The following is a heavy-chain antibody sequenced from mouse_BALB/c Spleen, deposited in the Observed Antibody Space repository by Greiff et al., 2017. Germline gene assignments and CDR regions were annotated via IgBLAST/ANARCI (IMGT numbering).Heavy chain of an antibody. CDR1: GFTFNTYA. Sequence: EVKLMESGGGLVQPKGSLKLSCAASGFTFNTYAMNWVRQAPGKGLEWVARIRSKSNNYATYYADSVKDRFTISRDDSQSMLYLQMNNLKTEDTAMYYCVRQSYWYFDVWGAGTTVTVSS. J-gene: IGHJ1*01. CDR2: IRSKSNNYAT. CDR3: VRQSYWYFDV. V-gene: IGHV10-1*02.